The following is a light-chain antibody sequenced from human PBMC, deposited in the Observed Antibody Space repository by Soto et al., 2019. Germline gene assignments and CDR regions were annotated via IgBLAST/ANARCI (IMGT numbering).Light chain of an antibody. J-gene: IGLJ2*01. CDR3: SAWDASLNAIL. CDR2: NND. Sequence: QSVLSQPHSASGTPGQRVTISCSGRSPNIGSNIVNWYQQLPGTAPKLLIYNNDQRPSGVPDRFSGSKSGTSASLAISGLQSEDEADYYCSAWDASLNAILFGGGTKLTVL. CDR1: SPNIGSNI. V-gene: IGLV1-44*01.